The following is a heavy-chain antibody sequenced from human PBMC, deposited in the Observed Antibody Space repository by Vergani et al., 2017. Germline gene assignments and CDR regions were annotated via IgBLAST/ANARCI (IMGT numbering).Heavy chain of an antibody. CDR2: INPSGGST. Sequence: QVQLVQSGAEVKKPGASVKVSCKASGYTFTSYYMHWVRQAPGQGLEWMGIINPSGGSTSYAQKCQGRVTMTRDTSTSTVYMELSSLGSEDTAVYYCARAGEDDDCSSTSSHSSEPGDYWGQGTLVTVSS. CDR1: GYTFTSYY. V-gene: IGHV1-46*01. J-gene: IGHJ4*02. D-gene: IGHD2-2*01. CDR3: ARAGEDDDCSSTSSHSSEPGDY.